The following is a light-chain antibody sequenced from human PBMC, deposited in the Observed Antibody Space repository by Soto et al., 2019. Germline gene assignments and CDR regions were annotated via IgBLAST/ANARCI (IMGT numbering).Light chain of an antibody. CDR1: QSGLYSSNNKNY. V-gene: IGKV4-1*01. J-gene: IGKJ3*01. CDR2: WAS. Sequence: DIVMTQSPDSLAVSLGEGATINCKSSQSGLYSSNNKNYLALYQQKPGQPPKLLIYWASTRESGVTDRFSGSGSGTDFTLSISSLQAEDVAVYYCQQYYSTPFTFGPGTKVDIK. CDR3: QQYYSTPFT.